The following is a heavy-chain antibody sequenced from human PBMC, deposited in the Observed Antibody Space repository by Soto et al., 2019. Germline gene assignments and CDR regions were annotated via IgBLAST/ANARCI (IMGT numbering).Heavy chain of an antibody. Sequence: SETLSLTCAVYGGSFSGYYWSWIRQPPGKGLEWIGEINHSGSTNYNPSLKSRVTISVDTSKNQFSLKLSSVTAADTAVYYCARKYCSGGSCNDYWGQGTLVTVSS. CDR1: GGSFSGYY. D-gene: IGHD2-15*01. CDR2: INHSGST. V-gene: IGHV4-34*01. J-gene: IGHJ4*02. CDR3: ARKYCSGGSCNDY.